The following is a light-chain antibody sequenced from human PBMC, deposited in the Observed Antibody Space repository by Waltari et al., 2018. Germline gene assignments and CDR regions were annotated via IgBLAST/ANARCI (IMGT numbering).Light chain of an antibody. CDR2: DVS. CDR1: SRDVGAYTY. Sequence: QSALTQPASVSGSPGQSITISCTGTSRDVGAYTYISWYQQHPGKVPKVMIFDVSNRPSGVSNRFSGSKAGNTASLTISGRQAEDEADYYCTSYTSRNTLVFGSGTKVTVL. J-gene: IGLJ1*01. CDR3: TSYTSRNTLV. V-gene: IGLV2-14*03.